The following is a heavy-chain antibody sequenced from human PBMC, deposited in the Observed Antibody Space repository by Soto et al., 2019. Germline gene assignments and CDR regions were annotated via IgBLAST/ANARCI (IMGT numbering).Heavy chain of an antibody. J-gene: IGHJ4*02. Sequence: QVQLVQSGTEVKKPGSSVKVSCKASGDTFSFYTINWVRQAPGLGLEWVGRINPIVSMSNYAQKFQGRVSMTADNSTSTAYMELRSLRSDDTDMYFCASSYGSGYRDFDYWGQGALVIVSS. D-gene: IGHD3-10*01. CDR2: INPIVSMS. V-gene: IGHV1-69*02. CDR1: GDTFSFYT. CDR3: ASSYGSGYRDFDY.